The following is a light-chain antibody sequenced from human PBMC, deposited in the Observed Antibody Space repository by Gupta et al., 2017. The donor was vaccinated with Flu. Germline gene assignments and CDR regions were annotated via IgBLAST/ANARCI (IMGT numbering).Light chain of an antibody. CDR2: ANN. CDR3: QSFDISLTAWV. Sequence: QSVLTQPPSVSGAPGPRVSISCTGSSSSIGAGYDVHWYQQFPGTPPKLLIYANNNRPSGVPDRFSASKSGTSASLAIAGLQAEDEALYYCQSFDISLTAWVFGGGTRLTVL. J-gene: IGLJ3*02. CDR1: SSSIGAGYD. V-gene: IGLV1-40*01.